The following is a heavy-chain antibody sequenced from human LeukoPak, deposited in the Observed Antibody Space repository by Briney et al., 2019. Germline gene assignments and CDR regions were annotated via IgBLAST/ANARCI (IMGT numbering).Heavy chain of an antibody. CDR3: ARDKVGEPTLSWGYQAADYYGMDV. CDR2: ISISGGTI. V-gene: IGHV3-11*01. CDR1: GFTFSDYY. D-gene: IGHD2-2*01. J-gene: IGHJ6*02. Sequence: GGSLRLSCAASGFTFSDYYMSWIRQAPGKGLEWVSYISISGGTIYYADSVKGRFTISRDNAKNSLYLQMNSLRAEDTAVYYCARDKVGEPTLSWGYQAADYYGMDVWGQGTTVTVSS.